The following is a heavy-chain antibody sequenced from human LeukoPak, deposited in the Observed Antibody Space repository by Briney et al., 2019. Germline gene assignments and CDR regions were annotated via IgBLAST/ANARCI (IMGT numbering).Heavy chain of an antibody. D-gene: IGHD2/OR15-2a*01. CDR2: IKQDGSEK. Sequence: GGSLRLSCAASGFTFSSYWMSWVRQAPGKGLEWVANIKQDGSEKYYVDSVKGRFTISRDNAKNSLYLQMNSLRAEDTAVYYCARDNRAAPSIYYYYGMDVWGQGTTVAVSS. CDR1: GFTFSSYW. CDR3: ARDNRAAPSIYYYYGMDV. J-gene: IGHJ6*02. V-gene: IGHV3-7*01.